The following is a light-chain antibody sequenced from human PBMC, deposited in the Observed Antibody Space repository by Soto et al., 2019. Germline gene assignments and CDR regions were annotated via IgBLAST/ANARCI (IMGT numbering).Light chain of an antibody. J-gene: IGKJ1*01. CDR1: QSVSTN. Sequence: EIVMTQSPATLSVSPGASATLSCRASQSVSTNLAWYQQKPCQVPRVLIYGASTRATEIPARFSGSGSGTDFTLTITGLEPEDFAVYYCQHYDTSRAFGQGTKVDIK. CDR2: GAS. CDR3: QHYDTSRA. V-gene: IGKV3-15*01.